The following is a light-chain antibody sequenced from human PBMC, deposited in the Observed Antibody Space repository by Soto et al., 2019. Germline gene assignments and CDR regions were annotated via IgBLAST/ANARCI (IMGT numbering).Light chain of an antibody. CDR1: SSNIGSNS. V-gene: IGLV1-44*01. J-gene: IGLJ2*01. CDR3: AAWDDSLNGVV. Sequence: QSVLTQPPSASGTPGQRVTISYSGSSSNIGSNSVNWYQQLPGTAPKLLMYRSNQRPSGVPDRFSGSKSGTSASLAISGLQSEDEADYYCAAWDDSLNGVVFGGGTKLTVL. CDR2: RSN.